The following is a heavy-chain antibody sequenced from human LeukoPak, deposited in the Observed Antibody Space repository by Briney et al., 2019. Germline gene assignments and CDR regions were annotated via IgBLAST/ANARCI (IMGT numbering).Heavy chain of an antibody. Sequence: GESLKISCKTSGYTFTTFWIGWVRQMPGKGLEWMGIIYPGDSDTRYSPSFQGQVTISADKPIATAYLQWSSLRASDTAMYYCARPGTNSPGNFLPFDYWGQGTLVSVSS. D-gene: IGHD4-23*01. J-gene: IGHJ4*02. V-gene: IGHV5-51*01. CDR1: GYTFTTFW. CDR2: IYPGDSDT. CDR3: ARPGTNSPGNFLPFDY.